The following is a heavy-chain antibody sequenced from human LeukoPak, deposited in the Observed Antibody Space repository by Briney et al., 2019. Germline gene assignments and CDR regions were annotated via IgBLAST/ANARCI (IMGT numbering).Heavy chain of an antibody. CDR1: GFIFSNYA. Sequence: PGGSLRLSCAASGFIFSNYALMWLRQSPGKGLEWVSAIRGSGGGTFYADSVKGRFTISRDNSKNTLYLQMNSLRAEDTAVYYCARGGGNSWYNQNWFDPWGQGTLVTVSS. CDR3: ARGGGNSWYNQNWFDP. D-gene: IGHD6-13*01. V-gene: IGHV3-23*01. J-gene: IGHJ5*02. CDR2: IRGSGGGT.